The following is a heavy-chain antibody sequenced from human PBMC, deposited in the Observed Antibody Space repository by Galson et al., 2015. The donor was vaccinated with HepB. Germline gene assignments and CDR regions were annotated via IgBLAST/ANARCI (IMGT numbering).Heavy chain of an antibody. Sequence: SLRLSCAASGFTFSGSGIHWVRLASGKGLEWVGRIRNRANNYATAYAASVRGRFAVSREDSKNTAYLQMNSLKTEDTAVYYCTSPGYGSSGFLDYSHGMDIWGQGTTVIVS. CDR3: TSPGYGSSGFLDYSHGMDI. CDR1: GFTFSGSG. D-gene: IGHD6-25*01. V-gene: IGHV3-73*01. J-gene: IGHJ6*02. CDR2: IRNRANNYAT.